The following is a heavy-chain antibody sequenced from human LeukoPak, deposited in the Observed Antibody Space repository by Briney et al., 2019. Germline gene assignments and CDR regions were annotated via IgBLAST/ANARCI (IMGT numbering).Heavy chain of an antibody. D-gene: IGHD3-22*01. CDR3: ARPFYDSSGPLDAFDI. Sequence: SETLSLTCAVSGGSISSSNWWSWVRQPPGKGLEWIGEIYHSGSTNYNPSLKSRVAISVDKSKNQFSLKLSSVTAADTAVYYCARPFYDSSGPLDAFDIWGQGTMVTVSS. CDR2: IYHSGST. CDR1: GGSISSSNW. V-gene: IGHV4-4*02. J-gene: IGHJ3*02.